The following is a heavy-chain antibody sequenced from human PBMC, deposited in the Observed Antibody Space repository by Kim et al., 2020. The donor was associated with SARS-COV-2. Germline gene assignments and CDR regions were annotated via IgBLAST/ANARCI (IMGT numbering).Heavy chain of an antibody. V-gene: IGHV1-2*06. CDR2: INPNSGGT. Sequence: ASVKVSCKASGYTFTGYYMHWVRQAPGQGLEWMGRINPNSGGTNYAQKFQGRVTMTRDTSISTAYMELSRLRSDDTAVYYCARDVADTIFGVVYPVHFDYWGQGTLVTVSS. CDR3: ARDVADTIFGVVYPVHFDY. D-gene: IGHD3-3*01. CDR1: GYTFTGYY. J-gene: IGHJ4*02.